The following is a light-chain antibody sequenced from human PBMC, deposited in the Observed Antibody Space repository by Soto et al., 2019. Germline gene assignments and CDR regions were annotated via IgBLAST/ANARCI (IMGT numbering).Light chain of an antibody. Sequence: IQMPQSPSTLSASVGDRVTITCRASQSISSWLAWYQQKPGKAPKLIIYDASSLESGVPSRFSGSGSGTEFTLTISSLQPEDFATYYCQQYNRYSRTYGQGTKVDIK. CDR2: DAS. V-gene: IGKV1-5*01. CDR1: QSISSW. CDR3: QQYNRYSRT. J-gene: IGKJ1*01.